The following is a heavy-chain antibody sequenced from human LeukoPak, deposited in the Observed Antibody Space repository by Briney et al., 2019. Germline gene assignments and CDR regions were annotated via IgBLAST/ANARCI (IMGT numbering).Heavy chain of an antibody. Sequence: ASVKVSCKASGYTFTSYAMNWVRQAPGQGLEWMGWINTNTGNPTYAQGFTGRFVFSLDTSVSTAYLQISSLKAEDTAVYYCARAPLRFLEWLLSYNPFDYWGQGTLVTVSP. CDR3: ARAPLRFLEWLLSYNPFDY. V-gene: IGHV7-4-1*02. J-gene: IGHJ4*02. CDR1: GYTFTSYA. D-gene: IGHD3-3*01. CDR2: INTNTGNP.